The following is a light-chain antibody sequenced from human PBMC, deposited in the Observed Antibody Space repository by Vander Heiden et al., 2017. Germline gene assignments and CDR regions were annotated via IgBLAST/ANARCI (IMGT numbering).Light chain of an antibody. CDR2: DAS. Sequence: DIEMTQSPSSLSASVGDRVTITCQARQDISNYLNWYQQKPGKAPKLLIYDASNLETGVPSRFSGSRAGTDFTFTISSLQPEDIATYYCQQYDNLPYTFGPGTKLEIK. CDR3: QQYDNLPYT. V-gene: IGKV1-33*01. J-gene: IGKJ2*01. CDR1: QDISNY.